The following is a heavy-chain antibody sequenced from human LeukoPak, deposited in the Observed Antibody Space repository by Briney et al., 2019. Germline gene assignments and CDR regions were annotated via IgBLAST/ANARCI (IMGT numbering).Heavy chain of an antibody. D-gene: IGHD2-2*01. CDR2: ISYDGSNK. CDR1: GFTFSDYG. V-gene: IGHV3-30*03. CDR3: ARGTRYCSSTSCPRDAEYFQH. J-gene: IGHJ1*01. Sequence: PGGSLRLSCAASGFTFSDYGMNWVRQAPGKGLEWVAVISYDGSNKYYADSVKGRFTISRDNSKNTLYLQMNSLRAEDTAVYYCARGTRYCSSTSCPRDAEYFQHWGQGTLVTVSS.